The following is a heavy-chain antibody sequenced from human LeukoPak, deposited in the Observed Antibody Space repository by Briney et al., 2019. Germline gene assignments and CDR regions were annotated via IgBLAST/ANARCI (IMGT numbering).Heavy chain of an antibody. CDR1: GFTFSSYA. CDR2: ISGSGGST. CDR3: AKTREYYYYYYMDV. D-gene: IGHD2-2*01. V-gene: IGHV3-23*01. Sequence: HAGGSLRLXCAASGFTFSSYAMSWVRQAPGKGLEWVSAISGSGGSTYYADSVKGRFTISRDNSKNTLYLQMNSLRAEDTAVYYCAKTREYYYYYYMDVWGKGTTVTVSS. J-gene: IGHJ6*03.